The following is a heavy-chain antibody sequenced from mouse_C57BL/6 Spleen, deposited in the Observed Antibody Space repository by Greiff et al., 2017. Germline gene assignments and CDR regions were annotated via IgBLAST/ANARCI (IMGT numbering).Heavy chain of an antibody. CDR3: ARSGGNYPYWYFDV. CDR1: GYSFTDYN. V-gene: IGHV1-39*01. CDR2: INPNYGTN. Sequence: EVQRVESGPELVKPGASVKISCKASGYSFTDYNMNWVKQSNGKSLEWIGVINPNYGTNSYNQKFKGKATLTVDQSSSTAYMQLNSLTSEDSAVYYGARSGGNYPYWYFDVWGTGTTVTVSS. J-gene: IGHJ1*03. D-gene: IGHD2-1*01.